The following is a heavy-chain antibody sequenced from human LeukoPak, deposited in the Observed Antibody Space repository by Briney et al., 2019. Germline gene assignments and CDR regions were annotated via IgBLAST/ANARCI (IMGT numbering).Heavy chain of an antibody. D-gene: IGHD3-3*01. J-gene: IGHJ6*03. Sequence: ASVKVSCKASGYTFTSYGISWVRQAPGQGLEWMGWISADNGNTNYAQKLQGRVTMTTDTSTSTAYMELSSLRSEDTAVYYCALGRFLEWLPLRGNYYYMDVWGKGTTVTVSS. CDR1: GYTFTSYG. CDR3: ALGRFLEWLPLRGNYYYMDV. V-gene: IGHV1-18*01. CDR2: ISADNGNT.